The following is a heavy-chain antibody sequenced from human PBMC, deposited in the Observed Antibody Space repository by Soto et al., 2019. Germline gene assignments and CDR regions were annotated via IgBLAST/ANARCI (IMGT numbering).Heavy chain of an antibody. CDR3: VRTPPHDGMDV. V-gene: IGHV3-74*01. J-gene: IGHJ6*02. CDR1: GFTFSSYG. CDR2: INSDGSSS. Sequence: PGGSLRLSCAASGFTFSSYGMHWVRQAPGKGLVWVSGINSDGSSSSYADSVKGRFTISRDNANNTLSLQMNSLRAEDTAVYYCVRTPPHDGMDVWGQGTTVTVSS.